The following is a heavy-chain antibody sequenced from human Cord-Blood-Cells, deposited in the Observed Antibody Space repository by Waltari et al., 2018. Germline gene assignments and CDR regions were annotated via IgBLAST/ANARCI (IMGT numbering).Heavy chain of an antibody. CDR2: ISSSSSYI. J-gene: IGHJ3*02. CDR1: GSPSSSYS. D-gene: IGHD7-27*01. Sequence: EVQLVESGGGLVKPGGSLRPSCQASGSPSSSYSLNWVRKAPGKGLEGVSSISSSSSYIYYADSVKGRFTISRDNAKNSLYLQMNSLRAEDTAVYYCARDVTGGRSYAFDIWGQGTMVTVSS. V-gene: IGHV3-21*01. CDR3: ARDVTGGRSYAFDI.